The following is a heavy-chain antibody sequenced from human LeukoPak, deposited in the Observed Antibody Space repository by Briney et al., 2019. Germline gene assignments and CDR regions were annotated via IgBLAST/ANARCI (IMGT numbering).Heavy chain of an antibody. V-gene: IGHV1-2*02. CDR3: ARVVVRDANNYKDY. CDR2: IHPNSGGT. D-gene: IGHD5-24*01. Sequence: ASVKVSFKASGYTFTVYYLHWVRQAPGQGLEWMGWIHPNSGGTNYAQKFQGRVTMTRDTSISTAYLDLSRLRSDDTAVYYCARVVVRDANNYKDYWGQGTLVTVSS. CDR1: GYTFTVYY. J-gene: IGHJ4*02.